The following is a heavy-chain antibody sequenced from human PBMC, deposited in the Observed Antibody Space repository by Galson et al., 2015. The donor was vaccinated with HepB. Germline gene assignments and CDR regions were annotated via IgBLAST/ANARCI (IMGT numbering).Heavy chain of an antibody. CDR1: GFTFSSYS. Sequence: SLRLSCAASGFTFSSYSMNWVRQAPGKGLEWVSSISSSSRYIYYGDSVKGRFTISRDNAKNSLYLQMSSLRAEDTAVYYCARDPGSGYSYYFDYWGQGTLVTVSS. D-gene: IGHD3-22*01. CDR3: ARDPGSGYSYYFDY. V-gene: IGHV3-21*06. CDR2: ISSSSRYI. J-gene: IGHJ4*02.